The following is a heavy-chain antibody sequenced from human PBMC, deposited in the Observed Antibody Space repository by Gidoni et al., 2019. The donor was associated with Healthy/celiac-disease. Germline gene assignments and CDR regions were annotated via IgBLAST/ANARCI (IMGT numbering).Heavy chain of an antibody. CDR1: GFTFSSYD. J-gene: IGHJ2*01. Sequence: EVQLVESGGGLVQPGGSLRLSCAASGFTFSSYDMHWVRQATGKGLEWVSAIGTAGDTYYPGSVKGRFTISRENAKTSLYLQMNSLRAGDTAVYYCARGGGLTGDPFGDFDLWGRGTLVTVSS. CDR2: IGTAGDT. CDR3: ARGGGLTGDPFGDFDL. V-gene: IGHV3-13*01. D-gene: IGHD7-27*01.